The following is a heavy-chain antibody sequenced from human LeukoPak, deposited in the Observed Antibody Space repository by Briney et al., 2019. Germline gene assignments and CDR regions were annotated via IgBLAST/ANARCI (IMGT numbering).Heavy chain of an antibody. CDR3: TRRYNYDSSGYYYVRDAFDI. Sequence: PGGSLRLSCTASGFTFGDYAMSWFRQAPGKGLEWVAFITSKSYGGTTEYAASVKGRFTMSRDDSKSIAYLQMNSLKTEDTAVYYCTRRYNYDSSGYYYVRDAFDIWGQGTMVTVSS. CDR2: ITSKSYGGTT. D-gene: IGHD3-22*01. V-gene: IGHV3-49*03. J-gene: IGHJ3*02. CDR1: GFTFGDYA.